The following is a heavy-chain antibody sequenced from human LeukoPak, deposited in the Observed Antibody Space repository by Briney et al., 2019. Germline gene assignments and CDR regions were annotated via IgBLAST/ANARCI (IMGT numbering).Heavy chain of an antibody. CDR1: GGTFSSYA. V-gene: IGHV1-69*13. Sequence: GASVKVSCKASGGTFSSYAISWVRQAPGQGLEWMGGIIPMFDTANYAQKFQGRVTITADESTSTAYMELSSLRFEDTAVYYCARGPREGMIVGVISHHFDYWGQGTLVTVSS. CDR2: IIPMFDTA. J-gene: IGHJ4*02. D-gene: IGHD3-22*01. CDR3: ARGPREGMIVGVISHHFDY.